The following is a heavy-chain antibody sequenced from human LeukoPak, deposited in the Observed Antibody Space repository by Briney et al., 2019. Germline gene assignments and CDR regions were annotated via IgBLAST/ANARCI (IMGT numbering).Heavy chain of an antibody. CDR3: ARERFLPSVLQYHNWFDP. CDR1: GYTFSDYY. V-gene: IGHV1-2*04. Sequence: GASVKVSCKASGYTFSDYYIHWVRQAPGQGLEWMGWIDPHSGDTNYAQRFQGWVTMTRDTSISTAYMELSRLKSDDTAVYYCARERFLPSVLQYHNWFDPWGRGTLVTVSS. J-gene: IGHJ5*02. D-gene: IGHD4-11*01. CDR2: IDPHSGDT.